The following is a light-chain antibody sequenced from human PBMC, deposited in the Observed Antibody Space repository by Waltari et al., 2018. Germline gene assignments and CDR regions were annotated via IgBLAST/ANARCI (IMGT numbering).Light chain of an antibody. CDR1: QSLLQSNGYNY. Sequence: DIVMTQSPLSLPVTPGAPASISCRSSQSLLQSNGYNYLDWYLQKPGQSPQLLIYLGSNRASGVPDRFSGSGSGTDFTLKISRVEAEDVGVYYCMQALQTPWTFGQGTKVEIK. J-gene: IGKJ1*01. CDR3: MQALQTPWT. V-gene: IGKV2-28*01. CDR2: LGS.